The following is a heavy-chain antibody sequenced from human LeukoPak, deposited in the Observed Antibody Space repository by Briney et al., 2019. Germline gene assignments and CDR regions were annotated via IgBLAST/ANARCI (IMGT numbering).Heavy chain of an antibody. V-gene: IGHV4-30-4*08. D-gene: IGHD3-3*01. CDR1: GGSISSGDYY. J-gene: IGHJ5*02. Sequence: PSQTLSLTCTVSGGSISSGDYYWSWIRQPPGKGLEWIGYIYYRGSTYYNPSLKSRVTISVDTSKNQFSLKLSSVTAADTAVYYCARYDFWSGYTTNWFDPWGQGTLVTVSS. CDR3: ARYDFWSGYTTNWFDP. CDR2: IYYRGST.